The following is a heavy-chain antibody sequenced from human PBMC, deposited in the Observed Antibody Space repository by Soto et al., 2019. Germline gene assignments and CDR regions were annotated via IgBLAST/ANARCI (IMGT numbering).Heavy chain of an antibody. CDR3: ARDSHIGAVAGEFDY. CDR2: IIPIFGTA. J-gene: IGHJ4*02. V-gene: IGHV1-69*13. CDR1: GGTFSGYA. Sequence: PGPSVKVSCKASGGTFSGYAISWVRQAPGQGLEWMGGIIPIFGTANYAQKFQGRVTITADESTSTAYMELSSLRSEDTAVYYCARDSHIGAVAGEFDYWGQGTLVTVSS. D-gene: IGHD6-19*01.